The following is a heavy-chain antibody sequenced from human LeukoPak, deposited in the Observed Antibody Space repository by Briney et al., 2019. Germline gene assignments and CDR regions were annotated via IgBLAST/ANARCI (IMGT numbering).Heavy chain of an antibody. V-gene: IGHV4-61*01. CDR3: ARLHDYGDYYWFDP. J-gene: IGHJ5*02. Sequence: TSETLSLTCTVSGGSVSSGSYYWSWIRQPPGKGLEWIGYIYYSGSTNYNPSLKSRVTISVDTSKNQFSLKLSSVTAADTAVYYCARLHDYGDYYWFDPWGQGTLVTVSS. CDR2: IYYSGST. D-gene: IGHD4-17*01. CDR1: GGSVSSGSYY.